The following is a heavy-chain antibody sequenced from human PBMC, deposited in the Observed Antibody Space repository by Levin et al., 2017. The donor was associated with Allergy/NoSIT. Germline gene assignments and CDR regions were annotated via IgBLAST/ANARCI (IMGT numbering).Heavy chain of an antibody. CDR3: ARVATRILYSRGHGMDV. CDR1: GGSFSGYY. V-gene: IGHV4-34*01. J-gene: IGHJ6*02. CDR2: INHSGST. Sequence: SETLSLTCAVYGGSFSGYYWSWIRQPPGKGLEWIGEINHSGSTNYNPSLKSRVTISVDTSKNQFSLKLSSVTAADTAVYYCARVATRILYSRGHGMDVWGQGTTVTVSS. D-gene: IGHD2-8*01.